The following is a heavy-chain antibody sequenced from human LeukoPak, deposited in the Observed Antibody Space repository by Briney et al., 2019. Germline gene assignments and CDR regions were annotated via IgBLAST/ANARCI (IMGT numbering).Heavy chain of an antibody. J-gene: IGHJ6*02. Sequence: SVKVSCKASADAFNSHTINWVRQAPGQGLEWVGSIIPSFGIPSYAQKFRGRATISADTSTTTAYMDLTSLRSEDTAVYYCARDFWGTMVRGASMDVWGQGTTVTVSS. CDR1: ADAFNSHT. CDR2: IIPSFGIP. D-gene: IGHD3-10*01. CDR3: ARDFWGTMVRGASMDV. V-gene: IGHV1-69*10.